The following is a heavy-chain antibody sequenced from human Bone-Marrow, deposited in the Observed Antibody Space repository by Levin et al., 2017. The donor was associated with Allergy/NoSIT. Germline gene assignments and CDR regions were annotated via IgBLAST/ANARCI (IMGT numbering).Heavy chain of an antibody. CDR3: ARHGKLELSYYYYYMDV. Sequence: SQTLSLTCTVSGGSISSSSYYWGWIRQPPGKGLEWIGSIYYSGSTYYNPSLKSRVTISVDTSKNQFSLKLSSVTAADTAVYYCARHGKLELSYYYYYMDVWGKGTTVTVSS. D-gene: IGHD1-7*01. J-gene: IGHJ6*03. CDR1: GGSISSSSYY. V-gene: IGHV4-39*01. CDR2: IYYSGST.